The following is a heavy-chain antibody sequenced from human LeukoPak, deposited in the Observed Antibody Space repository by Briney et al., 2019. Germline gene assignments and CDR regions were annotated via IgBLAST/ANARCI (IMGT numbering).Heavy chain of an antibody. CDR3: ARAPAAAGTIDY. J-gene: IGHJ4*02. Sequence: SETLSRTCAVYGGSSNGDYWTWIRQPPGKGLEWIGEVNHSGRANYNPSLKSRVTISVDSSKNQFYLNLSFVTAADSAVYYCARAPAAAGTIDYWGQGTLVTVSS. D-gene: IGHD6-13*01. CDR2: VNHSGRA. V-gene: IGHV4-34*01. CDR1: GGSSNGDY.